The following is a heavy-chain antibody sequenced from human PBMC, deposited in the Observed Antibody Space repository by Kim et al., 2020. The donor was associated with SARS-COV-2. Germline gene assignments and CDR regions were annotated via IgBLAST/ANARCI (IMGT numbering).Heavy chain of an antibody. CDR1: GFTFSSYA. J-gene: IGHJ6*02. CDR3: AKDQALTGEVYYYYYGMDV. D-gene: IGHD7-27*01. CDR2: ISGSGGNT. V-gene: IGHV3-23*01. Sequence: GGSLRLSCAASGFTFSSYAMSWVRQAPGKGLEWVSAISGSGGNTYYADSVKGRFTISRDNSKNTLYLQMNNLRAEDTAVYYCAKDQALTGEVYYYYYGMDVWGQGTTVTVSS.